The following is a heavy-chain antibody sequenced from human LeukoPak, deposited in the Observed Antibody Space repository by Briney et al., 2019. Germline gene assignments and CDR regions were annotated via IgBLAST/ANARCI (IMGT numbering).Heavy chain of an antibody. D-gene: IGHD2-15*01. CDR3: ARDLVVVATYYFDY. CDR2: TSASGATT. J-gene: IGHJ4*02. CDR1: GFTFSSYA. Sequence: GGSLRLSCAASGFTFSSYAMSWVRQAPGKGLEWVSATSASGATTYYADSVKGRSTISRDNAKNSLYLQINSLRAEDTAVYYCARDLVVVATYYFDYWGQGTLVTVSS. V-gene: IGHV3-23*01.